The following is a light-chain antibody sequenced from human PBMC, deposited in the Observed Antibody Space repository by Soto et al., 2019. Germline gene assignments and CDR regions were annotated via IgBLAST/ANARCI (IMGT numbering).Light chain of an antibody. CDR1: QSVSSY. Sequence: EIVLIQSPATLSLSPGERATLSCRASQSVSSYLAWYQQKPGQAPRLLIYGASNRATGIPARFSGSGSGTDFTLTISSLEPEDFVVYYCQQRSNWLFTFGPGTKVDIK. CDR2: GAS. CDR3: QQRSNWLFT. V-gene: IGKV3-11*01. J-gene: IGKJ3*01.